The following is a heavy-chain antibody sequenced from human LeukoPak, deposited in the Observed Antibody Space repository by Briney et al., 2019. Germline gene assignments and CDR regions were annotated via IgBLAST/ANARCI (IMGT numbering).Heavy chain of an antibody. CDR1: GYTFTSYG. D-gene: IGHD3-22*01. CDR3: ARVFPGGYYYDSSGYYNYFDY. Sequence: ASVKVSCKASGYTFTSYGISWVRQAPGQGLEWMGFISAYNGNTNYAQKLQGRVTMTTDTSTSTAYMELRSLRSDDTAVYYCARVFPGGYYYDSSGYYNYFDYWGQGTLVTVSS. V-gene: IGHV1-18*01. CDR2: ISAYNGNT. J-gene: IGHJ4*02.